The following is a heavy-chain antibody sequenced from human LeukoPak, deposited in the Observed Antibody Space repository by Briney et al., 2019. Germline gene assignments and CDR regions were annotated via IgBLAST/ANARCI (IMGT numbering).Heavy chain of an antibody. CDR3: ARDTSGSYSITYFDY. CDR2: IDSTSAYK. J-gene: IGHJ4*01. V-gene: IGHV3-21*01. CDR1: GFTFSSSS. Sequence: GGSLRLSCAASGFTFSSSSMNWVRQAPGKGLEWVSYIDSTSAYKLYTGSVEGRFTISRGNAKNSLYLRMNSLRAEDTAVYYCARDTSGSYSITYFDYWGHGALVTVSA. D-gene: IGHD3-10*01.